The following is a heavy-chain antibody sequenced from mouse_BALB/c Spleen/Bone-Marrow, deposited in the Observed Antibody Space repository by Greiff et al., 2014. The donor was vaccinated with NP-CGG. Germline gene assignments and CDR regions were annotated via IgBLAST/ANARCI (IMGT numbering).Heavy chain of an antibody. CDR2: ISDGGSYT. CDR1: GFTFSDYY. CDR3: AREGDGAY. D-gene: IGHD3-3*01. Sequence: VQLQQSGGGLVKPGGSLKLSCAASGFTFSDYYMYWVRQTPEKRLEWVATISDGGSYTYYPDSVKGRFTISRDNAKNNLYLQMSSLKSGDTAMYYCAREGDGAYWGQGTLVTVSA. V-gene: IGHV5-4*02. J-gene: IGHJ3*01.